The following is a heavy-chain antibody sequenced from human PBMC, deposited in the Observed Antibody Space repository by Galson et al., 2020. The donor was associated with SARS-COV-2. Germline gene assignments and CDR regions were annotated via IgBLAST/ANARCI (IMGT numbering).Heavy chain of an antibody. V-gene: IGHV1-69*13. D-gene: IGHD6-13*01. CDR1: GGTFSYYA. J-gene: IGHJ6*02. Sequence: GASVKVSCKASGGTFSYYAISWVRQAPGQGLEWMGGIIPMFGTPKYGQKFQGRVTITADESTSTAYMELSSLRSDDTAVYSCARPDPYSPRDYYYAMDVWGQGTTVTVSS. CDR2: IIPMFGTP. CDR3: ARPDPYSPRDYYYAMDV.